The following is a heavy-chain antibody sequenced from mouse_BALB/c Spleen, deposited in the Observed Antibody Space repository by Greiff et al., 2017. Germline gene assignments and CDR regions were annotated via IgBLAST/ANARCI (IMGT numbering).Heavy chain of an antibody. Sequence: EVKLMESGGGLVKPGGSLKLSCAASGFTFSSYAMSWVRQTPEKRLEWVASISSGGSTYYPDSVKGRFTISRDNARNILYLQMSSLRSEDTAMYYCAREGGYGYFDVWGAGTTVTVSS. V-gene: IGHV5-6-5*01. CDR3: AREGGYGYFDV. CDR2: ISSGGST. J-gene: IGHJ1*01. CDR1: GFTFSSYA.